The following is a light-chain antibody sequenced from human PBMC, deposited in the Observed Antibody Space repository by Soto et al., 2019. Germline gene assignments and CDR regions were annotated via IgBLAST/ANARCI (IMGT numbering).Light chain of an antibody. CDR1: QSINGW. V-gene: IGKV1-5*03. J-gene: IGKJ3*01. CDR2: KAS. CDR3: QQYNSYSFT. Sequence: DFQMTQSPSTLSASVGDRVNITCRASQSINGWLAWYQQKPGKAPKLLISKASNLQTGVPSRFSGSGSGTEFTLTISSLQTDDFATYYCQQYNSYSFTFVPGTKVDVK.